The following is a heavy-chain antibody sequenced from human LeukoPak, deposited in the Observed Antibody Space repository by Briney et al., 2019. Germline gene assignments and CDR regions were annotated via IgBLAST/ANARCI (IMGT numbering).Heavy chain of an antibody. CDR1: GFTFNTYW. CDR3: ARPPKWELRTFDI. D-gene: IGHD1-26*01. J-gene: IGHJ3*02. V-gene: IGHV3-7*01. CDR2: IKLDGSEI. Sequence: GGSLRLSCAASGFTFNTYWMAWVRQSPARGLEWVANIKLDGSEIYYVDSVKGRFTISRDNAKNSLFLQMDSLRAEDTAVYYCARPPKWELRTFDIWGQGTLVTVSP.